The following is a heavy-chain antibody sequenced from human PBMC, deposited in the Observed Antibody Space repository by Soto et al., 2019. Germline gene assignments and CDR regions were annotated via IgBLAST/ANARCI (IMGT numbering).Heavy chain of an antibody. CDR3: VRQGFGRPHGLVDA. CDR2: IDSNGGT. Sequence: QVQLQESGPGLVKPSETLSLTCTVSDDSSSNYKWSWIRQPPGRRLEWIGYIDSNGGTSYNPSLQRRGTIAPHTSTKQFFLKLSSVTPADTAVYYCVRQGFGRPHGLVDAWGQGTPVTVSS. CDR1: DDSSSNYK. V-gene: IGHV4-59*08. J-gene: IGHJ6*02. D-gene: IGHD3-10*01.